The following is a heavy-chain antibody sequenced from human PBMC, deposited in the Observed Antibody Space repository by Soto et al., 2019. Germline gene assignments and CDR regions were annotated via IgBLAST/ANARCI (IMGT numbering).Heavy chain of an antibody. CDR2: IIPIPGTA. CDR1: GGTFSSYA. CDR3: ARSQGSSTSLEIYYYYYYGMDV. V-gene: IGHV1-69*01. D-gene: IGHD2-2*01. Sequence: QVQLVQSGAEVKKPGSSVKVSCKASGGTFSSYAISWVRQAPGQGLEWMGGIIPIPGTANYAQKFQGRVTITADESMSTAYMELSSQRSEDTAVYYCARSQGSSTSLEIYYYYYYGMDVWGQGTTVTVSS. J-gene: IGHJ6*02.